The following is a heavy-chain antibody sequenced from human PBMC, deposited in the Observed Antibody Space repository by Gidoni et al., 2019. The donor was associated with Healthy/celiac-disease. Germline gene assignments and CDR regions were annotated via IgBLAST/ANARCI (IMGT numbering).Heavy chain of an antibody. J-gene: IGHJ4*02. D-gene: IGHD3-22*01. CDR1: GGTFSSSA. CDR3: ARHYYDSSGYYYGGDY. Sequence: QVKLVQSGAGVKKPGSAVQGACKASGGTFSSSAICGVRQAPGPGLEWLGGIIPTFGTANYAQKFPGTVTITADESTSTAYMELSSLSSEDTAVYYCARHYYDSSGYYYGGDYWGQGTLVTVSS. CDR2: IIPTFGTA. V-gene: IGHV1-69*01.